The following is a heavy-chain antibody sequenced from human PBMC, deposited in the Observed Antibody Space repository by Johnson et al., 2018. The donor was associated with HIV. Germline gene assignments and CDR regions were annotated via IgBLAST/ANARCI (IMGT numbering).Heavy chain of an antibody. D-gene: IGHD3-22*01. CDR2: IKSKTDGGTT. J-gene: IGHJ3*01. Sequence: VQLVESGGGLVKPGGSLRLSCAASGFTFSNAWMSWVRQAPGKGLEWVGRIKSKTDGGTTDYAAPVKGRFTISRDDSKNTLYLQMNSLRPEDTAVYYCAREVDSRGPPGLWWGQGTMVTVSS. CDR1: GFTFSNAW. V-gene: IGHV3-15*01. CDR3: AREVDSRGPPGLW.